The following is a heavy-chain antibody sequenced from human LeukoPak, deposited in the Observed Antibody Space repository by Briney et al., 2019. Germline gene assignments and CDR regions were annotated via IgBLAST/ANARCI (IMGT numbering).Heavy chain of an antibody. J-gene: IGHJ4*02. CDR3: TTEYDFWSGYYAFDY. Sequence: PGGSLRLSCAASGFTFSNAWMSWVRQAPGKGLEWVGRIISKTDGGTTDYAAPVKGRFTISRDDSKNTLYLQMNSLKTEDTAVYYCTTEYDFWSGYYAFDYWGQGTLVTVSS. V-gene: IGHV3-15*01. D-gene: IGHD3-3*01. CDR1: GFTFSNAW. CDR2: IISKTDGGTT.